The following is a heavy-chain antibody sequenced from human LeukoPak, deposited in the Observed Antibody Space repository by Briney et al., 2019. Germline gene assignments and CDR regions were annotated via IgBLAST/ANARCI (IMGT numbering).Heavy chain of an antibody. CDR1: GYTFTSYA. D-gene: IGHD1-26*01. CDR2: INAGNGNT. Sequence: GASVKVSCTASGYTFTSYAMHWVRQAPGQRLEWMGWINAGNGNTKYSQKFQGRVTITRDPSASTAYMELSSLRSEDTAVYYCAATGQVGAIQFDYWGQGTLVTVSS. CDR3: AATGQVGAIQFDY. V-gene: IGHV1-3*01. J-gene: IGHJ4*02.